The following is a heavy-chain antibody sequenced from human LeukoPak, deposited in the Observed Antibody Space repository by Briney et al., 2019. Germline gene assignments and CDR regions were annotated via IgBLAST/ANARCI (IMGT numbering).Heavy chain of an antibody. V-gene: IGHV4-39*01. CDR3: AILLGYCSGGSRYSGRDY. Sequence: SETLSLTCTGSGGSISSSSYDWGWLRQPPGKGREWIGSIYDSGSTYYNPSHNSRATTPVDTSKNQVSLKLRSVTAADTALYYCAILLGYCSGGSRYSGRDYWGQGTLVTVSS. J-gene: IGHJ4*02. CDR2: IYDSGST. CDR1: GGSISSSSYD. D-gene: IGHD2-15*01.